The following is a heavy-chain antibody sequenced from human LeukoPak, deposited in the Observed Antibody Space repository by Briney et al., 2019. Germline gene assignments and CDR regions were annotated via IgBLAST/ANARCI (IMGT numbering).Heavy chain of an antibody. D-gene: IGHD3-16*01. Sequence: GGSLRLSCAASGFTFSSYGMHWVRQAPGKGLEWVAVIWYDGSNKYYADSVKGRFTISRDNSKNTLYLQMNSLRAEDTAVYYCARDHPMSESRLGGGLLDYWGQGTLVTVSS. CDR3: ARDHPMSESRLGGGLLDY. V-gene: IGHV3-33*01. CDR2: IWYDGSNK. J-gene: IGHJ4*02. CDR1: GFTFSSYG.